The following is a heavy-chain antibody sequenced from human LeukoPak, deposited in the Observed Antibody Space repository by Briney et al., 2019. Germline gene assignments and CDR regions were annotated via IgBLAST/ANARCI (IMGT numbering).Heavy chain of an antibody. D-gene: IGHD2-15*01. J-gene: IGHJ4*02. V-gene: IGHV3-23*01. CDR1: GFTFTNYA. CDR3: AKDCNGGNCYIDY. Sequence: GGSLRLSCAASGFTFTNYAMSWVRQAPGKGLEWVSGMSGRGVSTYYADSVKGRFTTSSDNSKNTLYLQMNSLRAEDTAIYYCAKDCNGGNCYIDYWGQGTLVTVAS. CDR2: MSGRGVST.